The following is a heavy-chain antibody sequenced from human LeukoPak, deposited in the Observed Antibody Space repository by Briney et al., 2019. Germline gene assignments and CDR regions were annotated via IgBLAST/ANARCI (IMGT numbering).Heavy chain of an antibody. CDR3: ARLTAVNYYYGMDV. CDR2: VYYSGST. D-gene: IGHD4-17*01. J-gene: IGHJ6*02. CDR1: GGSISGYY. V-gene: IGHV4-59*01. Sequence: SETLSLTCTVSGGSISGYYWSWIRQPPGKGLEWIGYVYYSGSTSYNPSLKSRVTMSVDTSKNQFSLKVSSVTAADTAVYYCARLTAVNYYYGMDVWGQGTTVTVSS.